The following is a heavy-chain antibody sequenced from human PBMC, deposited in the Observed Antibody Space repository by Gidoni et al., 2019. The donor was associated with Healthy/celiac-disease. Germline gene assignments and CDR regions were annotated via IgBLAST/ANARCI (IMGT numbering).Heavy chain of an antibody. D-gene: IGHD2-21*02. CDR3: TTEVCENGDCYSIDAFDI. CDR2: IKSKTDGGTT. J-gene: IGHJ3*02. CDR1: GFPFSNAW. Sequence: EVQLVESGGGLVKPGGSLRLSCAASGFPFSNAWMRWVRQAPGKGLEWVGRIKSKTDGGTTDYAAPVKGRFTISRDDSKNTLYLQMNSLKTEDTAVYYCTTEVCENGDCYSIDAFDIWGQGTMVTVSS. V-gene: IGHV3-15*01.